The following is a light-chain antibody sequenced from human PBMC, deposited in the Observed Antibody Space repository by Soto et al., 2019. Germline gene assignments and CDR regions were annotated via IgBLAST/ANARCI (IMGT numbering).Light chain of an antibody. CDR1: QTINNW. J-gene: IGKJ1*01. CDR2: KAS. CDR3: QQDHIYST. Sequence: DIQMTQSPSTLSASVGDRVTITCRASQTINNWLAWFQQKPGKAPKLLISKASTLESGVPSRFSGSGSGTEFTLTISSLQPDDFATYYCQQDHIYSTFGQGTKVEIK. V-gene: IGKV1-5*03.